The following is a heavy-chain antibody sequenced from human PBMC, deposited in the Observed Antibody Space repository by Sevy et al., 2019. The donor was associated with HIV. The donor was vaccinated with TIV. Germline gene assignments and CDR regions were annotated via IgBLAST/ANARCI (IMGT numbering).Heavy chain of an antibody. CDR3: ARETGSSHFDY. J-gene: IGHJ4*02. V-gene: IGHV3-7*01. CDR1: GFTFSKYW. D-gene: IGHD3-10*01. Sequence: GGSLRLSCAASGFTFSKYWMSWVRQAPGKGLEWVANINQDGSEKYYVDSVKGRFTISRDNGKNSLYLQMNSLRAEDKAVYYCARETGSSHFDYWGPGILVTVSS. CDR2: INQDGSEK.